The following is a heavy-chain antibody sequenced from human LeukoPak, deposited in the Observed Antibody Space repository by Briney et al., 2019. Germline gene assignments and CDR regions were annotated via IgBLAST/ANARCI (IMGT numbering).Heavy chain of an antibody. CDR2: IKQDGSEK. CDR3: ARDYGDYVSYFDY. D-gene: IGHD4-17*01. J-gene: IGHJ4*02. Sequence: GGSLILSCAAAGFTFSSYWMSLVRQAPGKGLEWVANIKQDGSEKYYVDSVKGRFTISRENDKNSMYLQMNSLRAEDTAVYYCARDYGDYVSYFDYWGQGTLVTVSS. CDR1: GFTFSSYW. V-gene: IGHV3-7*01.